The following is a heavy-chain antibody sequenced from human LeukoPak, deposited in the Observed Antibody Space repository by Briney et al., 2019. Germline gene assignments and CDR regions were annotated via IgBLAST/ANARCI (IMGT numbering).Heavy chain of an antibody. D-gene: IGHD4-17*01. V-gene: IGHV1-69*04. CDR2: IIPILGIA. Sequence: SVKVSCKASGGTFISYAISWVRQAPGQGLEWMGRIIPILGIANYAQKFQGRVTITADKSTSTAYMELSSLRSEDTAVYYCARAVPHGNYYYGMDVWGQGTTVTVSS. J-gene: IGHJ6*02. CDR1: GGTFISYA. CDR3: ARAVPHGNYYYGMDV.